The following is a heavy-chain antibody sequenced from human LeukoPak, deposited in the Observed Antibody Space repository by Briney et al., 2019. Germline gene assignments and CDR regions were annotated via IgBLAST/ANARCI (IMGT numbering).Heavy chain of an antibody. CDR2: INSDGSST. D-gene: IGHD2-21*02. CDR1: GFTFSSYW. Sequence: QPGGSLRLSCAASGFTFSSYWMHWVRQAPGKGLVWVSRINSDGSSTSYADSVKGRFTISRDNAKNTLYLQMNSLRAEDTAVYYCARDPSAYCGGDCYFGAFDIWGQGTMVTVSS. J-gene: IGHJ3*02. V-gene: IGHV3-74*01. CDR3: ARDPSAYCGGDCYFGAFDI.